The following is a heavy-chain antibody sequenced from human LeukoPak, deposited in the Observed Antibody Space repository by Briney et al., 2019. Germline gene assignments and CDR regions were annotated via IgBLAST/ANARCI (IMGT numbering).Heavy chain of an antibody. J-gene: IGHJ2*01. V-gene: IGHV1-24*01. CDR1: GYTLTELS. Sequence: ASVKVSCKVSGYTLTELSIHWVRQAPGKGLEWMGGLDLQDGETIYAQKFQGRVTMTEDTSIDTAHIELRSLRSEDTAMYYCATGQNRYFDLWGRGTLVSVSS. D-gene: IGHD1-14*01. CDR3: ATGQNRYFDL. CDR2: LDLQDGET.